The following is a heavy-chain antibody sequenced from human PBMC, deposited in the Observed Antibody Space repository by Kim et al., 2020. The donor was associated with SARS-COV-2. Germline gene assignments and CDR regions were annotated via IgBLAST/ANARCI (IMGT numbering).Heavy chain of an antibody. CDR1: GYTFTSYY. Sequence: ASVKVSCKASGYTFTSYYMLWVRQAPGQGLEWMGRINPNGGSTTYAQKFQGRVTMTRDTSTSTVYMELSRLRSEDTAVYYCARRRIKPAAYLDVCGKGIT. J-gene: IGHJ6*03. D-gene: IGHD2-15*01. CDR3: ARRRIKPAAYLDV. V-gene: IGHV1-46*01. CDR2: INPNGGST.